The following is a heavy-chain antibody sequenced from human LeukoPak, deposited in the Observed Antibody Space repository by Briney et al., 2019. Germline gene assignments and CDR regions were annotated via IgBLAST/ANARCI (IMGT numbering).Heavy chain of an antibody. V-gene: IGHV3-21*01. D-gene: IGHD1-26*01. J-gene: IGHJ4*02. CDR2: ISSSSSYI. CDR3: ARVVGATKGSLFDY. Sequence: PGGSLRLSCAASGFTFSSYSRNWVRQAPGKGLEWVSSISSSSSYIYYADSVKGRFTISRDNAKNSLYLQMNSLRAEDTAVYYCARVVGATKGSLFDYWGQGTLVTVSS. CDR1: GFTFSSYS.